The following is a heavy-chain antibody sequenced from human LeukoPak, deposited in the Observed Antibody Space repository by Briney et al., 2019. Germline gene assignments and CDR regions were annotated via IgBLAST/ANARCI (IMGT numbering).Heavy chain of an antibody. CDR2: ISAYNGNT. CDR1: GYTFTSYG. CDR3: ARDPYRYNWNSGWFDP. V-gene: IGHV1-18*01. Sequence: GASVKVSCKASGYTFTSYGISWVRQAPGQGLEWMGWISAYNGNTNYAQKLQGRVTMTTDTSTSTAYMELRSLRSDDTAVYYCARDPYRYNWNSGWFDPWGQGTLVTVSS. J-gene: IGHJ5*02. D-gene: IGHD1-7*01.